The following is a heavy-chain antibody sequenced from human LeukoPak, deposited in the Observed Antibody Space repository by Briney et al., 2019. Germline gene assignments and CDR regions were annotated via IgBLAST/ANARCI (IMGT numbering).Heavy chain of an antibody. CDR2: IYDSGRT. J-gene: IGHJ4*02. V-gene: IGHV4-59*01. Sequence: SETLSLTCTVSGGSIGSYYWSWIRQPPRKGLEWIGYIYDSGRTNYNPSLNNRVTISVDTSKNQFSLKLSSVTAADTAVYYCARPSRDGYRYTFDYWGQGTLVTVSS. D-gene: IGHD5-24*01. CDR1: GGSIGSYY. CDR3: ARPSRDGYRYTFDY.